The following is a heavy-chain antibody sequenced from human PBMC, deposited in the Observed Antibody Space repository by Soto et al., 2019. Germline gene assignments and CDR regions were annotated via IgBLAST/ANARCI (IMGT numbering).Heavy chain of an antibody. CDR3: ARVDVGPPSSVDAFDI. J-gene: IGHJ3*02. Sequence: SQTLSLTCAISGDSVSSNSAAWNWIRQSPSRGLEWLGRTYYRSKWDNDYAVSVKSRITINPDTSKNQFSLQLNSVTPEDTAVYYCARVDVGPPSSVDAFDIWGQGTMVTVSS. D-gene: IGHD1-26*01. CDR1: GDSVSSNSAA. CDR2: TYYRSKWDN. V-gene: IGHV6-1*01.